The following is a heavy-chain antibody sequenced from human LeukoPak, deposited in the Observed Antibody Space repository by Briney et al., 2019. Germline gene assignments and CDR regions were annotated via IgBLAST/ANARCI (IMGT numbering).Heavy chain of an antibody. J-gene: IGHJ4*02. CDR2: ISAYNGNT. D-gene: IGHD6-13*01. Sequence: ASVKVSCKASGYTFTSYGISWVRQAPGQGLEWMGWISAYNGNTNYAQKLQGRVTMTTDTSTSTAYMELRSLRSDDTAVYYCARDLAAADTPAHFDYWGQGTLVTVSS. CDR3: ARDLAAADTPAHFDY. CDR1: GYTFTSYG. V-gene: IGHV1-18*01.